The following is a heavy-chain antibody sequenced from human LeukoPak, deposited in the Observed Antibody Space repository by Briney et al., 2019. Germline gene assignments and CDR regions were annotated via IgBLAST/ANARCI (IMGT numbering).Heavy chain of an antibody. Sequence: QTGGSLRLSCAASELTFSNYEMHWVRQAPGKGLDWVSYISSSSSTIYYADSVKGRFTISRDNAKNSLYLQMNSLRAEDTAIYYCARGLRCWGQGTLVTVSS. CDR1: ELTFSNYE. CDR2: ISSSSSTI. J-gene: IGHJ4*02. CDR3: ARGLRC. D-gene: IGHD4-17*01. V-gene: IGHV3-48*03.